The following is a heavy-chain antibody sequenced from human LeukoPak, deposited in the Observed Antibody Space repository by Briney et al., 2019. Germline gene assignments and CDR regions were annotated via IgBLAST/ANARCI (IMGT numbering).Heavy chain of an antibody. CDR2: LTGSGGNT. CDR1: GFTFSSYV. J-gene: IGHJ4*02. Sequence: GGSLRLSCAASGFTFSSYVMSWVRQAPGQGLEWVSTLTGSGGNTYYADSVKGRFTISRDNSKNTLYLQMNTLRVEDTAVYYCAKGGMVRGEYDYWGQGTLVTVSS. D-gene: IGHD3-10*01. V-gene: IGHV3-23*01. CDR3: AKGGMVRGEYDY.